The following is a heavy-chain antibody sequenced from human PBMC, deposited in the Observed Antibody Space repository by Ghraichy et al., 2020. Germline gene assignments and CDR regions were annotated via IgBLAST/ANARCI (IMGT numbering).Heavy chain of an antibody. Sequence: SETLSLTCAVYGGSFSGYYWSWIRQPPGKGLEWIGEINHSGSTNYNPSLKSRVTISVDTSKNQFSLKLSSVTAADTAVYYCARTRRTTVTTRLDYWGQGTLVTVSS. CDR3: ARTRRTTVTTRLDY. CDR2: INHSGST. J-gene: IGHJ4*02. D-gene: IGHD4-17*01. CDR1: GGSFSGYY. V-gene: IGHV4-34*01.